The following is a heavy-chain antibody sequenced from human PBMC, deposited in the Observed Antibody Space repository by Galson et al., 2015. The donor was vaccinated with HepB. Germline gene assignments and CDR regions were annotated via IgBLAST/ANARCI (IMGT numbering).Heavy chain of an antibody. V-gene: IGHV3-21*01. CDR1: GFTFSSYS. Sequence: SLRLSCAASGFTFSSYSMNWVRQAQGKGLGWVSSISSSSSYIYYADSVKGRFTISRDNAKNSLYLQMNSLRAEDTAVYYCARGRLRFLEWLPAFDYWGQGTLVTVSS. J-gene: IGHJ4*02. CDR2: ISSSSSYI. D-gene: IGHD3-3*01. CDR3: ARGRLRFLEWLPAFDY.